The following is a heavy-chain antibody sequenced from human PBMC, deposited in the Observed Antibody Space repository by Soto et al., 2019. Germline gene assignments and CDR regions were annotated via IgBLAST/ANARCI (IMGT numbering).Heavy chain of an antibody. D-gene: IGHD2-15*01. CDR2: INAGNGNT. CDR1: GYTCTSYA. CDR3: ARGSVVGFDP. V-gene: IGHV1-3*01. J-gene: IGHJ5*02. Sequence: QVQLVQSGAEVKKPGASVKVSCKASGYTCTSYAMHWVRQAPGQRLEWMGWINAGNGNTKYSQKFQGRVTITRDTSASTAYMELSSLRSEDTAVSYCARGSVVGFDPWGQGTLVTVSS.